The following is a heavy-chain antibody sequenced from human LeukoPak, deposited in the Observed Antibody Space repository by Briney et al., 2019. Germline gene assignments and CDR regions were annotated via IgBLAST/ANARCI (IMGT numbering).Heavy chain of an antibody. Sequence: RPSETLSLTCTVSGYSISSGYYWGWIRQPPGKGLEWIGRIYTSGSTNYNPSLKSRVTISVDTSKNQFSLKLSSVTAADTAVYYCARGEGYYYDSSGYYDDAFDIWGQGTMVTVSS. J-gene: IGHJ3*02. D-gene: IGHD3-22*01. V-gene: IGHV4-38-2*02. CDR3: ARGEGYYYDSSGYYDDAFDI. CDR1: GYSISSGYY. CDR2: IYTSGST.